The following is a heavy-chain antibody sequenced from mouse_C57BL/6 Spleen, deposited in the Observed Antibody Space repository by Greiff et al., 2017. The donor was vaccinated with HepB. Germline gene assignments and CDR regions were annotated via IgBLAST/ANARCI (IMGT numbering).Heavy chain of an antibody. CDR3: ARDDGYSIYAMDY. Sequence: VQLQQPGAELVKPGASVKLSCKASGYTFTSYWMQWVKQRPGQGLEWIGEIDPSDSYTNYNQKFKGKATVTVDTSSSTAYMQLSSLTSEDSAVYYCARDDGYSIYAMDYWGKGTSVTVSS. J-gene: IGHJ4*01. D-gene: IGHD2-3*01. V-gene: IGHV1-50*01. CDR2: IDPSDSYT. CDR1: GYTFTSYW.